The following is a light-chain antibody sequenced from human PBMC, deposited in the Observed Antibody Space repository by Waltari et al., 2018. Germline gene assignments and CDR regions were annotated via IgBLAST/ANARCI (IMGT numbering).Light chain of an antibody. V-gene: IGKV3-15*01. Sequence: GRASQSGGSNLAWYQHKPGQSPRLLIYPASTTAAGIPARFSGSGSGTEFTLTISSLQSEDFAIYYCQQYNNWPGTFGQGTRVEIK. CDR1: QSGGSN. CDR2: PAS. CDR3: QQYNNWPGT. J-gene: IGKJ1*01.